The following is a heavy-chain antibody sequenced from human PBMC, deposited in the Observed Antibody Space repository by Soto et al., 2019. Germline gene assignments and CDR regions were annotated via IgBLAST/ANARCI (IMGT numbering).Heavy chain of an antibody. CDR2: ISYDGTNK. Sequence: GGSLRLSCAASGFMFSAYAMLWVRKAPGTGLEWVAAISYDGTNKYYADSIKGRFTISRDNSANTLLLQLNSLRREDTAMYYCARDPSPYPSGWYGIDFWGRGTLVTVSS. D-gene: IGHD6-19*01. V-gene: IGHV3-30*04. CDR1: GFMFSAYA. J-gene: IGHJ4*01. CDR3: ARDPSPYPSGWYGIDF.